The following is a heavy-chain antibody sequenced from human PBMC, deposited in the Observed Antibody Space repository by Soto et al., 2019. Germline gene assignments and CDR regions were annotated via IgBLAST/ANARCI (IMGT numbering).Heavy chain of an antibody. D-gene: IGHD5-12*01. CDR1: GGSVSGRNW. CDR2: IYQSGST. Sequence: QVQLQESGPGLVNPTGTVSLTCTVSGGSVSGRNWWSWVRQPPGKGLGWIGEIYQSGSTHYNPSLQSRVSISVDKSKNQFSLKMSSVTDADTAVYYCARGDSGYDDFDYWGQGTLVIVSS. J-gene: IGHJ4*02. CDR3: ARGDSGYDDFDY. V-gene: IGHV4-4*02.